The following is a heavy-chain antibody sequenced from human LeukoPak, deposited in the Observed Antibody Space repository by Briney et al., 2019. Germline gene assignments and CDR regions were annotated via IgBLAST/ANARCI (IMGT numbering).Heavy chain of an antibody. CDR2: IIPIFGIA. Sequence: GSSVNVSCKDAGGTFSSYAISWLRQAPAQGLDWVGRIIPIFGIANYAQKFQGRVTITADKSTSTAYMELSSLRSEDAAVYYCAREVYSSSSRYGMDVWGQGTTVTVSS. CDR1: GGTFSSYA. V-gene: IGHV1-69*04. J-gene: IGHJ6*02. D-gene: IGHD6-6*01. CDR3: AREVYSSSSRYGMDV.